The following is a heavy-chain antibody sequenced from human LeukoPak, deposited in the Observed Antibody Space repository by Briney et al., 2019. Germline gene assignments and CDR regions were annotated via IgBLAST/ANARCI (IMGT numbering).Heavy chain of an antibody. D-gene: IGHD3-10*01. Sequence: PGGSLRLACAASGFTFSSYGMSWGRQAPGKGLGWVSAISGSGGSTYYAVKGRFTISRDNSKNTLYMQMNSLRAEDTAVYYCAKDYGSGSYALGGWGQGTLVTVSS. CDR3: AKDYGSGSYALGG. CDR2: ISGSGGST. J-gene: IGHJ4*02. V-gene: IGHV3-23*01. CDR1: GFTFSSYG.